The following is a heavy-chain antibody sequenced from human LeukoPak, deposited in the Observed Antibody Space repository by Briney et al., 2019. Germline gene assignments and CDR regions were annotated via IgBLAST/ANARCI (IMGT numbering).Heavy chain of an antibody. J-gene: IGHJ2*01. CDR1: GGSISSFY. Sequence: PSETLSLTCTVSGGSISSFYWSWFRQPAGKGLEWLGRIYSSGSTYYNPSLKSRVTISVDTSKNQFSLKLSSVTAADTAVYYCARDGPVTMVRGVPLGYFDLWGRGTLVTVSS. CDR3: ARDGPVTMVRGVPLGYFDL. D-gene: IGHD3-10*01. CDR2: IYSSGST. V-gene: IGHV4-4*07.